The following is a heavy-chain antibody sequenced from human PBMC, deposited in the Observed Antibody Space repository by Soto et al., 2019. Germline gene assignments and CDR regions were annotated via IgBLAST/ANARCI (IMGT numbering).Heavy chain of an antibody. CDR2: IYTSGST. Sequence: SETLSLTCADSGGSISSYYWSWIRQPAGKGLEWIGRIYTSGSTNYNPSLKSRVTMSVDTSKNQFSLKLSSVTAADTAVNYCARGAYYDFWSGYPALDAFDIWGQGTMVTVSS. CDR1: GGSISSYY. V-gene: IGHV4-4*07. D-gene: IGHD3-3*01. CDR3: ARGAYYDFWSGYPALDAFDI. J-gene: IGHJ3*02.